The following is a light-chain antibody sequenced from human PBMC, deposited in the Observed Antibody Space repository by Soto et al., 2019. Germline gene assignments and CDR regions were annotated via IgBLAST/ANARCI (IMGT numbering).Light chain of an antibody. CDR3: SSYTTSNTYV. Sequence: QSVLPQPPSVSGSPGQSVTISCTGTSADVGIYNRVAWYQQPPGTSPKLVICDVSNRPSGVPDRFSGSKSGSTASLTISGLQAEDEADYYCSSYTTSNTYVFGTGTKVTV. CDR1: SADVGIYNR. CDR2: DVS. J-gene: IGLJ1*01. V-gene: IGLV2-18*02.